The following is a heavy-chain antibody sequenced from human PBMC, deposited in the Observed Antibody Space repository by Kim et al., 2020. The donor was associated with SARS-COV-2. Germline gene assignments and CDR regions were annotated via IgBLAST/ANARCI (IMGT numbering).Heavy chain of an antibody. Sequence: SETLSLTCTVSGGSISSGAYYWSWIRQHPGKGLEWIGYISYSGSTYYNPSLKSRVTISVGTSKRQFSLKVSSVTAADTAVYYCARGTSSAWSFLLDYGGQGTLVTVSS. CDR1: GGSISSGAYY. J-gene: IGHJ4*02. D-gene: IGHD6-19*01. CDR3: ARGTSSAWSFLLDY. V-gene: IGHV4-31*02. CDR2: ISYSGST.